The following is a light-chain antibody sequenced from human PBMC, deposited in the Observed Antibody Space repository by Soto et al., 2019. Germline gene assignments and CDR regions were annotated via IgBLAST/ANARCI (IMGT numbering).Light chain of an antibody. CDR2: GAS. CDR1: QGISNY. J-gene: IGKJ4*01. CDR3: QQLNAFPHS. V-gene: IGKV1-9*01. Sequence: DIQGTKSPAFLSASVGDRVTITCRASQGISNYLAWYLQKPGKAPKLLISGASTLQSGVPSRFSGSGSGTEFTLTVISLQPEDFATYYCQQLNAFPHSFGGGTKVDIK.